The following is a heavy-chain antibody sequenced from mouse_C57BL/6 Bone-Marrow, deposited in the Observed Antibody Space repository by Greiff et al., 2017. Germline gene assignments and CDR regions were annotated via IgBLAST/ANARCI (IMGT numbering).Heavy chain of an antibody. CDR1: GFNIKDDY. CDR3: TTGGLYRTWFAY. CDR2: IDPENGDT. D-gene: IGHD2-14*01. J-gene: IGHJ3*01. Sequence: EVQLQQSGAELVRPGASVKLSCTASGFNIKDDYMHWVKQRPEQGLEWIGWIDPENGDTEYASKFQGKATITADTSSNTAYLQLSSLTSEDTAVYYCTTGGLYRTWFAYWGQGTLVTVSA. V-gene: IGHV14-4*01.